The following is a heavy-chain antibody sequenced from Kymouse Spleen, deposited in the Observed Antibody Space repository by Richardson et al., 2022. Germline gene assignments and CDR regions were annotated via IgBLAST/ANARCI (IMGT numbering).Heavy chain of an antibody. Sequence: QVQLQESGPGLVKPSETLSLTCTVSGGSISSYYWSWIRQPPGKGLEWIGYIYYSGSTNYNPSLKSRVTISVDTSKNQFSLKLSSVTAADTAVYYCARSYSSGWYYFDYWGQGTLVTVSS. D-gene: IGHD6-19*01. J-gene: IGHJ4*02. V-gene: IGHV4-59*01. CDR2: IYYSGST. CDR1: GGSISSYY. CDR3: ARSYSSGWYYFDY.